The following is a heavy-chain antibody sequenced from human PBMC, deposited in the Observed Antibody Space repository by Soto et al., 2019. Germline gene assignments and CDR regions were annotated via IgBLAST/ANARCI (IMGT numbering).Heavy chain of an antibody. CDR2: IDPSDSYT. CDR3: ARHPYYYDSSGYYYNWFDP. CDR1: GYSFTSYW. Sequence: PGESLKISCKGSGYSFTSYWISWARQMPGKGLEWMGRIDPSDSYTNYSPSFQGHVTISGDKSISTAYLQWSSLKASDTAMYYCARHPYYYDSSGYYYNWFDPWGQGTLVTVSS. D-gene: IGHD3-22*01. J-gene: IGHJ5*02. V-gene: IGHV5-10-1*01.